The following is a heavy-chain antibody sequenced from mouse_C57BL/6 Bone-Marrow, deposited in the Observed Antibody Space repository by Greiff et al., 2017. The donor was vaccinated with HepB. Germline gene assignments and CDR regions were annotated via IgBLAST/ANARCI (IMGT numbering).Heavy chain of an antibody. CDR3: AREEEIYDGYYSDY. V-gene: IGHV5-4*01. J-gene: IGHJ2*01. D-gene: IGHD2-3*01. Sequence: EVKLVESGGGLVKPGGSLKLSCAASGFTFSSYAMSWVRQTPEKRLEWVATISDGGSYTYYPDNVKGRFTISRDNAKNNLYLQMSHLKSEDTAMYYCAREEEIYDGYYSDYWGQGTTLTVSS. CDR2: ISDGGSYT. CDR1: GFTFSSYA.